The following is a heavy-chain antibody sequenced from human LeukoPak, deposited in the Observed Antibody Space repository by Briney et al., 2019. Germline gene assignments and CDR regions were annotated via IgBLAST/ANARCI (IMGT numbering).Heavy chain of an antibody. CDR1: GGAISSFY. Sequence: SETLSLTCSVSGGAISSFYWGWIRQPPGKGLEWIGSIYYSGSTYYNPSLRSRVTISVDTSKNQFSLKLSSVTAADTAVYYCARQPRGLSDYFDYWGQGTLVTVSS. V-gene: IGHV4-39*01. CDR2: IYYSGST. CDR3: ARQPRGLSDYFDY. D-gene: IGHD3-16*02. J-gene: IGHJ4*02.